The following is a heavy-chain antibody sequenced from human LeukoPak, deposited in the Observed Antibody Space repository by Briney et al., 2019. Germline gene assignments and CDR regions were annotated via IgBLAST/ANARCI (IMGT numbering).Heavy chain of an antibody. Sequence: PGGSLRLSCAASGFTLSTFDMNWVRQAPGKGLEWVSSISTSRRYIYYRDSVKGRFTISRDDAKNSLYLQMNSLRVEDTAVYYCARADCSGSTCYLRRSWFDPWGQGTLVTVSS. CDR1: GFTLSTFD. V-gene: IGHV3-21*01. CDR2: ISTSRRYI. J-gene: IGHJ5*02. CDR3: ARADCSGSTCYLRRSWFDP. D-gene: IGHD2-2*01.